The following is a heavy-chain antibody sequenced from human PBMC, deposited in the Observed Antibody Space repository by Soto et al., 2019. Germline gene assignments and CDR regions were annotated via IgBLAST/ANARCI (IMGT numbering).Heavy chain of an antibody. CDR1: GGTFSSYA. J-gene: IGHJ5*02. CDR2: IIPIFGTA. Sequence: SVKVSCKASGGTFSSYAISWVRQAPGQGLEWMGGIIPIFGTANYAQKFQGRVTITADESTSTAYMELSSLRSEDTAVYYCARDRGYYYDGSGYYYVGWFDPWGQGTLVTVSS. D-gene: IGHD3-22*01. V-gene: IGHV1-69*13. CDR3: ARDRGYYYDGSGYYYVGWFDP.